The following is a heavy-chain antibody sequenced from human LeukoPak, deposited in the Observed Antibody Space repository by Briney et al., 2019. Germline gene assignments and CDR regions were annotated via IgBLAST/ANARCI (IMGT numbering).Heavy chain of an antibody. CDR3: ARARSYYDSSGYGAFDI. CDR2: ISAYNGNT. CDR1: GYTFTSYG. D-gene: IGHD3-22*01. Sequence: GASVKVSCKASGYTFTSYGISWVRQAPGQGLEWMGWISAYNGNTNYAQKLQGRVTMTTDTSTSTAYMELRSLRSDDTAVYYCARARSYYDSSGYGAFDIWGQGTMVTVSS. V-gene: IGHV1-18*01. J-gene: IGHJ3*02.